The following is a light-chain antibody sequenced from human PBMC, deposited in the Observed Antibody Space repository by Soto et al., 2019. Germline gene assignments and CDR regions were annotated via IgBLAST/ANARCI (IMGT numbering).Light chain of an antibody. V-gene: IGLV2-8*01. J-gene: IGLJ2*01. CDR1: NSDVGGYNY. CDR3: SSYGGRINAI. Sequence: QSALTQPPSASGSPGQSVTISCTGTNSDVGGYNYVSWYQHHPGKAPKLMIYEVNKRPSGVSDRFSGSKSGNTASLTVSGLQAEDEADYYCSSYGGRINAIFGGGTKVTVL. CDR2: EVN.